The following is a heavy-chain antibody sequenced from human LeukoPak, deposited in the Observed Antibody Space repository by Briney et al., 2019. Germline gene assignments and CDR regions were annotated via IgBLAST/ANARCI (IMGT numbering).Heavy chain of an antibody. CDR2: ISWNSGNI. Sequence: PGGSLRLSCAASGFTFDEYAMHWVRQAPGKGLEWVSGISWNSGNIGYADSVKGRFTISRDNAKNSLYLQMNSLRAEDTAVYYCARDFSGALWFGEPRGQGTLVTVSS. J-gene: IGHJ4*02. CDR1: GFTFDEYA. CDR3: ARDFSGALWFGEP. V-gene: IGHV3-9*01. D-gene: IGHD3-10*01.